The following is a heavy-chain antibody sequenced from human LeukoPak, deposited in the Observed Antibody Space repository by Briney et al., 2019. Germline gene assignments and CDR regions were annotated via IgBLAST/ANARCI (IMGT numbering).Heavy chain of an antibody. J-gene: IGHJ3*02. CDR2: IYTSGST. D-gene: IGHD3-10*01. V-gene: IGHV4-4*07. CDR1: GGSISSYY. CDR3: ARLQYGSGSYYAFDI. Sequence: SETLSLTCTVSGGSISSYYWSWIRQPAGKGLEWIGRIYTSGSTNYNPSLKSRVTMSVDTSKSQFSLKLSSVTAADTAVYYCARLQYGSGSYYAFDIWGQGTMVTVSS.